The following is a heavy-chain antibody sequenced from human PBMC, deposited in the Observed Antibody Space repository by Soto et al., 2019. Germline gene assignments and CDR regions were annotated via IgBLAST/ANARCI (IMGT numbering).Heavy chain of an antibody. Sequence: SVKVSCKASGYTFTGYYMHWVRQAPGQGLEWMGWINPNSGGTNYAQKFQGRVTMTRDTSISKAYMELSRLRSDDTAVYYCARVRITIFGVVTASRYYYGMDVWGQGTTVTVSS. V-gene: IGHV1-2*02. CDR1: GYTFTGYY. CDR2: INPNSGGT. CDR3: ARVRITIFGVVTASRYYYGMDV. J-gene: IGHJ6*02. D-gene: IGHD3-3*01.